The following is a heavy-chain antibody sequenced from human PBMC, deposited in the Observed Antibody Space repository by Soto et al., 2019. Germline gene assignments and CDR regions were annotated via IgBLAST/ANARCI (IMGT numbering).Heavy chain of an antibody. J-gene: IGHJ4*02. Sequence: PSQTLSLTCAISGDSVSSNHATWDWIRQSPSRGLEWLGRTYYRSKWYYDYALSVKSRITINPDTSNNQLSLQLNSVTPDDTAVYYCARDKRYDSSGYTYWGQGTLVTVSS. CDR3: ARDKRYDSSGYTY. CDR2: TYYRSKWYY. CDR1: GDSVSSNHAT. D-gene: IGHD3-22*01. V-gene: IGHV6-1*01.